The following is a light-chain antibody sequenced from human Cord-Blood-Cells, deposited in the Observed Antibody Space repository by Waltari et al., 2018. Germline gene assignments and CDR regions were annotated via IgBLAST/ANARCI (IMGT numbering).Light chain of an antibody. CDR2: AAS. CDR3: QKYNSAPLT. Sequence: DIQMTQSPSPLSASVGDRVTIPCRASQGISNYLAWYQQKPGKVPKLLIYAASTLQSGVPSRFSGSGSGTDFTLNISSLQPEDVATYYCQKYNSAPLTFGGGTKVEIK. V-gene: IGKV1-27*01. J-gene: IGKJ4*01. CDR1: QGISNY.